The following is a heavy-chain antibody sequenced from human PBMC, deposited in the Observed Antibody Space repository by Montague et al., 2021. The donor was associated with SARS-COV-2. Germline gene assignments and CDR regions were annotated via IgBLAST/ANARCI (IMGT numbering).Heavy chain of an antibody. Sequence: SETLSLTCTVSGVSISGYTYFWGWIRQPPGKGLEWIASVYYSGSTYYNPSLKSRVTISVDTSKNQSSLQVSSVTAADLAIYYCARHRVASGWNYFDPWGRGTLVTVSS. V-gene: IGHV4-39*01. J-gene: IGHJ5*02. CDR2: VYYSGST. CDR3: ARHRVASGWNYFDP. D-gene: IGHD1-7*01. CDR1: GVSISGYTYF.